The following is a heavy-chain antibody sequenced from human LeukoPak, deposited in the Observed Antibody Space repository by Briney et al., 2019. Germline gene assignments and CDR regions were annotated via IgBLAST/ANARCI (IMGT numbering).Heavy chain of an antibody. D-gene: IGHD6-19*01. Sequence: KPGGSLRLSCAASGFTFSSYSMNWVRQAPGKGLEWVSSISSSSSYIYYADSVKGRFTISRDNAKNSLYLQMNSLRAEDTAVYYCARGNSYSSGWRLIDYWGQGTLVTVSS. CDR2: ISSSSSYI. J-gene: IGHJ4*02. V-gene: IGHV3-21*01. CDR1: GFTFSSYS. CDR3: ARGNSYSSGWRLIDY.